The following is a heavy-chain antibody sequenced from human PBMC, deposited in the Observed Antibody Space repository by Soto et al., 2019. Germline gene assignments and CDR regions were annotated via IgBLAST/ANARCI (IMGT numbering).Heavy chain of an antibody. Sequence: EVQLLESGGGLAQPGGSLRLSCAASGFTFSSYAMSWVRQAPGKGLEWVSAISGSGGSTYYADSVKGRFTISRDNSKNTLYLQMNSLRAEDTAVYYCAKSWRDSSGYSDYWGQGTLVTVSS. D-gene: IGHD3-22*01. V-gene: IGHV3-23*01. CDR1: GFTFSSYA. CDR2: ISGSGGST. CDR3: AKSWRDSSGYSDY. J-gene: IGHJ4*02.